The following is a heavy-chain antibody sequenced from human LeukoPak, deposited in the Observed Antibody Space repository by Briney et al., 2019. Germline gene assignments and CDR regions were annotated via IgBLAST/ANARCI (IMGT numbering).Heavy chain of an antibody. D-gene: IGHD4-23*01. Sequence: PGGSLRLSCAVSGFTFSSYWMHWARHAPGKGLVWVSRIDRDGSRINYADSVKGRFTISRDNGKNTLFLQMNSLRAEDAAVYYCVRGNDYGGPHYWGQGTLVTVSS. J-gene: IGHJ4*02. CDR2: IDRDGSRI. CDR3: VRGNDYGGPHY. CDR1: GFTFSSYW. V-gene: IGHV3-74*01.